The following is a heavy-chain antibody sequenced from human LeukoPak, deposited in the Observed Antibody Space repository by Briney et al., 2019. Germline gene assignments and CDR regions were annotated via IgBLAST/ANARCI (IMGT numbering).Heavy chain of an antibody. J-gene: IGHJ4*02. V-gene: IGHV4-59*12. D-gene: IGHD6-19*01. Sequence: PSETLSLTCTISGGSISSNYWSWIRQPPGRGLEWIGYCHYSGNTNYNPSLKSRVTMSVDTSKNKFSLKVNSVTAADTAVYYCARVGSGWSFDYWGQGTLVTVSS. CDR2: CHYSGNT. CDR1: GGSISSNY. CDR3: ARVGSGWSFDY.